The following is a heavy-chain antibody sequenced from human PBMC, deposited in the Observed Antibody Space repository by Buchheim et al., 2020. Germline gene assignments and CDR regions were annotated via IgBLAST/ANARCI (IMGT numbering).Heavy chain of an antibody. CDR2: IYTGGDA. D-gene: IGHD3-10*01. Sequence: QLQESGPGLVNPSQTLSLTCSLSGAPMTAGTFYWSWVRQAAGKGLEWIGHIYTGGDARYNPTFASRVTISIDTSKNQFFLSLTSVTAADTAVYFCAREGYYGSASYLGDYDYWGQGIL. CDR1: GAPMTAGTFY. J-gene: IGHJ4*02. CDR3: AREGYYGSASYLGDYDY. V-gene: IGHV4-61*02.